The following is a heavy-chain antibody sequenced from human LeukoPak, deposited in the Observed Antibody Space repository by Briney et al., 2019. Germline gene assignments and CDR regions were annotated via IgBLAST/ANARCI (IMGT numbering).Heavy chain of an antibody. CDR1: GYTFTSYY. Sequence: ASVKVSCKASGYTFTSYYMHWVRQAPGQGLEWMGIINPSGGSTSYAQKFQGRVTMTRDTSTSTVYMELSSLRSEDTAVYYCARYSSGYYYYYYGMDVWGQGTTVTVSS. J-gene: IGHJ6*02. CDR2: INPSGGST. V-gene: IGHV1-46*01. D-gene: IGHD3-22*01. CDR3: ARYSSGYYYYYYGMDV.